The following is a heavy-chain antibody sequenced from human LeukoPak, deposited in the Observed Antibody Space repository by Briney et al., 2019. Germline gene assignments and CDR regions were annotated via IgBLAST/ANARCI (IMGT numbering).Heavy chain of an antibody. V-gene: IGHV3-9*01. J-gene: IGHJ4*02. CDR1: GFTFDDYA. Sequence: GGSLRLSCAASGFTFDDYAMHWVRQAPGKGLEWVSGISWNSGSIGYADSVKGRFTISRDNAKNSLYLQMNSLRTEDTALYYCAKDRIPATGTGFDFWGQGTLVTVSS. CDR2: ISWNSGSI. D-gene: IGHD6-13*01. CDR3: AKDRIPATGTGFDF.